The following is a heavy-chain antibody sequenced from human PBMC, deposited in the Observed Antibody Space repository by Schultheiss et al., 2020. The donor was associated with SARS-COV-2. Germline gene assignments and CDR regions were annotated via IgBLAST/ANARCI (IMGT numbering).Heavy chain of an antibody. V-gene: IGHV4-61*02. J-gene: IGHJ4*02. CDR2: IYTSGST. CDR3: ARDGVSGSYSGSDY. D-gene: IGHD1-26*01. Sequence: SETLSLTCTVSGDSINSGDSYWSWIRQHPGKGLEWIGRIYTSGSTNYNPSLKSRVTMSVDTSKNQFSLKLSSVTAADPAVYYCARDGVSGSYSGSDYWGQGTLVTVSS. CDR1: GDSINSGDSY.